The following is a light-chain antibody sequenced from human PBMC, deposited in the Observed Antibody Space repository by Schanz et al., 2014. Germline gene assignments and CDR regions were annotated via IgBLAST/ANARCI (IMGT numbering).Light chain of an antibody. Sequence: QSVLTQPPSVSGAPGQRVTISCTGSSSNLGASYDVQWYQQLPGTAPKLLIYGNSNRPSGVYNRFSASKSGYTASLTISGLQAEDEADYYCCSYADGSTLIFGGGTKLTVL. CDR1: SSNLGASYD. J-gene: IGLJ2*01. CDR3: CSYADGSTLI. CDR2: GNS. V-gene: IGLV1-40*01.